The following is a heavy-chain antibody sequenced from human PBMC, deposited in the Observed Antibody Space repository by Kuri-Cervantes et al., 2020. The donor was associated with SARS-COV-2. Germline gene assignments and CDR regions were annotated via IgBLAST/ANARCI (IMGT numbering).Heavy chain of an antibody. J-gene: IGHJ5*02. Sequence: SETLSLTCTVSGGSISSSSYYWGWIRQPPGKGLEWIGSIYYSGSTYYNPSLKSRVTISVDTSKNQFPLKLSSVTAADTAVYYCARDKDGSGSLWFDPWGQGTLVTVSS. D-gene: IGHD3-10*01. V-gene: IGHV4-39*02. CDR1: GGSISSSSYY. CDR3: ARDKDGSGSLWFDP. CDR2: IYYSGST.